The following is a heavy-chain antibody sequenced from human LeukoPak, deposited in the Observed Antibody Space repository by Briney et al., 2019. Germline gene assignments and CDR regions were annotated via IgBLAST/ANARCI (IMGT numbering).Heavy chain of an antibody. V-gene: IGHV4-34*01. Sequence: PSETLSLTCAVYGGSFSGYYWSWIRQPPGKGLEWIGEINHSGSTNYNPSLKSRVTISVDTSKNQFSLKLSSVTAADTVVYYCARRRQERWLRYFDYWGQGTLVTVSS. CDR3: ARRRQERWLRYFDY. CDR2: INHSGST. CDR1: GGSFSGYY. J-gene: IGHJ4*02. D-gene: IGHD5-24*01.